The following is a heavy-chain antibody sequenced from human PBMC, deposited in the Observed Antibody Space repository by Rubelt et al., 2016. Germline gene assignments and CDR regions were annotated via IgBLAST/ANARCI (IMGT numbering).Heavy chain of an antibody. J-gene: IGHJ2*01. V-gene: IGHV3-53*04. CDR2: LYSDGST. Sequence: EVQLLESGGGLLQPGGSLRLSCAASGFTVSSTYMSWVRQAPGKGREWVSVLYSDGSTYYADTVQGRFTFSGNNANNTLYLHMNSLGAQDTAVYYCARGPAERYFDLWGRGTLVTVSS. CDR1: GFTVSSTY. CDR3: ARGPAERYFDL.